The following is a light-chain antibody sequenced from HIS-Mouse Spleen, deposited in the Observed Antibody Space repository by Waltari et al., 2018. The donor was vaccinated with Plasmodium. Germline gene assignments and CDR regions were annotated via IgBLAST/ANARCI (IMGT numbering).Light chain of an antibody. CDR1: KLGDKY. Sequence: SYELTQPPSVSVSPGQTASITCSGDKLGDKYACWYQQKPGQSPVLAIYQDSKRPSGIPGRFPGSNAGNTATLTISGTQAMDEADYYCQAWDSSTVVFGGGTKLTVL. V-gene: IGLV3-1*01. J-gene: IGLJ2*01. CDR2: QDS. CDR3: QAWDSSTVV.